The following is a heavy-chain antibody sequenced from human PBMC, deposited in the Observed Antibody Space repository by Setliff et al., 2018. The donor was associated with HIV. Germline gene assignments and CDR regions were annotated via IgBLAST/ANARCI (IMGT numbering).Heavy chain of an antibody. V-gene: IGHV3-53*05. D-gene: IGHD5-12*01. CDR3: AKGLTPIYSGYDF. J-gene: IGHJ4*02. CDR1: GFTVSSNY. CDR2: IYSGGST. Sequence: PGGSLRLSCAASGFTVSSNYMSWVRQAPGKGLEWVSVIYSGGSTYYADSVKGRFTISRDNSKNTLYLQMNSLRAEDTALYYCAKGLTPIYSGYDFWGQGTLVTVSS.